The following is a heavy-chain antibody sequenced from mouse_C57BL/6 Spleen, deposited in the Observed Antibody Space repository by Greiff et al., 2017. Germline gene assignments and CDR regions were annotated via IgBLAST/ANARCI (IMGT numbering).Heavy chain of an antibody. CDR1: GFNIKDYY. CDR3: ARGNYGSSYDWYFDV. Sequence: VQLQQSGAELVKPGASVKLSCTASGFNIKDYYMHWVKQRTEQGLEWIGRIDPEDGETKSAPKFQGKDTITADTSSNTAYLQLSSLTSEDTAVYYCARGNYGSSYDWYFDVWGTGTTVTVSS. V-gene: IGHV14-2*01. J-gene: IGHJ1*03. CDR2: IDPEDGET. D-gene: IGHD1-1*01.